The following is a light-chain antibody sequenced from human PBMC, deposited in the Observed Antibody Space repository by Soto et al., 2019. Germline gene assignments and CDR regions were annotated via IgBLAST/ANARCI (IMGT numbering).Light chain of an antibody. Sequence: IVVTQSPATRSVSPGERATLSCRASQSVSSNLAWYQQKPGKAPRLLIYGASTRATGIPARFSGSGSGTEFTLTISSLQSEDFAVYDCQQYNNWPQTFGQGTKVDI. V-gene: IGKV3-15*01. CDR1: QSVSSN. CDR3: QQYNNWPQT. CDR2: GAS. J-gene: IGKJ1*01.